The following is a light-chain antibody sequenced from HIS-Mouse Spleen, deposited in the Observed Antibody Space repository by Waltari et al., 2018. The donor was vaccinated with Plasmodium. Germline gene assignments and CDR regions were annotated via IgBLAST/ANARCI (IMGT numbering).Light chain of an antibody. Sequence: SYELTQPPSVSVSPGQTARITCSGDALPKKYAYWYQQKSGQAPVLGIYEDSKRPSGITYGFSGSSAGTMANLTISGAQVEDEADYYCYSTDSSGNHRVFGGGTKLTVL. CDR3: YSTDSSGNHRV. J-gene: IGLJ3*02. V-gene: IGLV3-10*01. CDR1: ALPKKY. CDR2: EDS.